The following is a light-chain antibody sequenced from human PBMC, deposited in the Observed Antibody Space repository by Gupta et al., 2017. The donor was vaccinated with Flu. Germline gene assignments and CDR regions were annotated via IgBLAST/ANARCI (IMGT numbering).Light chain of an antibody. Sequence: DIQMTQSPSSLSASVGDKVTITCRASQDISIFLSWYQHKPGKAPKFLIYAAANLQTGVPSRFSGSGSGTDFTLTITSLQPEDFATYYCQQGFNVPWTFGQGTKVEV. V-gene: IGKV1-39*01. CDR2: AAA. CDR1: QDISIF. J-gene: IGKJ1*01. CDR3: QQGFNVPWT.